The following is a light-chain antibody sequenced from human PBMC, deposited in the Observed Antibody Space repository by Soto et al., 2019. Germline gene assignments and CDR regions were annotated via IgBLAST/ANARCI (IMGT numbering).Light chain of an antibody. CDR3: EHTYRTPPFS. CDR1: QSIGRS. Sequence: DIQVTQSPSSLSASIGDRVTITCRATQSIGRSLNWYQQRSGKAPKLLIFAASSLQSGVPSRFVGSGSVTHFTLTIPSLQPEDLATYYCEHTYRTPPFSFGPGTIVDIK. J-gene: IGKJ3*01. CDR2: AAS. V-gene: IGKV1-39*01.